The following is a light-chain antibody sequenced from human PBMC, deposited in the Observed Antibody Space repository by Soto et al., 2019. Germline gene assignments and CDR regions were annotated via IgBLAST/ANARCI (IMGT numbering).Light chain of an antibody. J-gene: IGKJ5*01. CDR3: QQYNNRPLT. CDR2: GAS. V-gene: IGKV3-15*01. Sequence: EIVMTQSPATLSVSPGERATLSCRASQSVSSNLAWYQQKPGQAPRLLIYGASSRATGIPVSFSGSGSGTEFTLTISSLQSEDFAVYYCQQYNNRPLTFGQGTRLEIK. CDR1: QSVSSN.